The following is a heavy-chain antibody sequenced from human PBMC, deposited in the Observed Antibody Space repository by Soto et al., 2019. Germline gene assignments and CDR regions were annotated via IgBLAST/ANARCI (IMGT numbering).Heavy chain of an antibody. D-gene: IGHD3-22*01. V-gene: IGHV3-48*02. Sequence: ESGGGWVQPGGSLRLSCAASGFAFSVSGMNWVRQAPGKGLDWVSYITGSSDRILFADSVKGRFTVSRDNAKNSLYLQMNSLRDEDTGVYYCTTSNGHMNHWGQGTLVSVSS. CDR2: ITGSSDRI. J-gene: IGHJ4*02. CDR1: GFAFSVSG. CDR3: TTSNGHMNH.